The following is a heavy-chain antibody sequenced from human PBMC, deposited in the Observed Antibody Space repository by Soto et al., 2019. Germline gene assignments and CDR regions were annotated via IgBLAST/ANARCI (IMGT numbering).Heavy chain of an antibody. CDR2: IYPGDSDT. J-gene: IGHJ3*02. CDR1: GYRFTNYW. Sequence: HGESLKISCKGSGYRFTNYWIGWVRQMPGKGLEWMGIIYPGDSDTRYSPSFQGQVTISADKSISTAYLQWSSLKASDTAMYYCARPDVVGATNAFDIWGQGTMVTVSS. D-gene: IGHD1-26*01. CDR3: ARPDVVGATNAFDI. V-gene: IGHV5-51*01.